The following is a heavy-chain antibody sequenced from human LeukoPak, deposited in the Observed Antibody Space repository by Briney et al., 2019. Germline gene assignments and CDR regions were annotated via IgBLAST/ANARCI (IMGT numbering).Heavy chain of an antibody. D-gene: IGHD2-21*02. CDR3: ARDLASCAGVCYSDGFDY. Sequence: SETLSLTCTVSGYSISSGYYWGWIRQSPGKGLEWIGSIYHGGSTYYNPSLRSRVIVSVDTSKNHFSLKMSSVTAADTAVYYCARDLASCAGVCYSDGFDYWGQGALVTVSS. J-gene: IGHJ4*02. CDR2: IYHGGST. V-gene: IGHV4-38-2*02. CDR1: GYSISSGYY.